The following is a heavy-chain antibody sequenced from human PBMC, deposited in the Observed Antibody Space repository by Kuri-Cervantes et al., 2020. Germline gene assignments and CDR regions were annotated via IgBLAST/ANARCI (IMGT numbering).Heavy chain of an antibody. Sequence: SLKISCAASGFTFDDYAMHWVRQAPGKGLEWVSGISWNSGSIGYADSVKGRFTISRDNAKNSLYLQMNSLRAEDTALYYCARDNYDSSGYYYKDYWGQGTLVTGSS. CDR3: ARDNYDSSGYYYKDY. V-gene: IGHV3-9*01. CDR2: ISWNSGSI. J-gene: IGHJ4*02. CDR1: GFTFDDYA. D-gene: IGHD3-22*01.